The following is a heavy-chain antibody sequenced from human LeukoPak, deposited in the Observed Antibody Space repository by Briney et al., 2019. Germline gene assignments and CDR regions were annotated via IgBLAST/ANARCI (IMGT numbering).Heavy chain of an antibody. CDR3: VRLGVNSGYHVGAFDF. D-gene: IGHD3-22*01. CDR2: INHSGST. CDR1: GGSFSGYY. V-gene: IGHV4-34*01. J-gene: IGHJ3*01. Sequence: PSETLSLTCAVYGGSFSGYYWSWIRQPPGKGLEWIGEINHSGSTNYNPSLKSRVTISVDTSKNQFSLKLSSVTAADTAVYYCVRLGVNSGYHVGAFDFWGQGTRVTVSS.